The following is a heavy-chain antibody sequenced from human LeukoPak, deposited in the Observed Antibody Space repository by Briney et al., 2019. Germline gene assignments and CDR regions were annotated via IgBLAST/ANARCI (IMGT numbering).Heavy chain of an antibody. CDR2: ISSNSNI. D-gene: IGHD3-10*01. CDR1: GFTFSSYS. J-gene: IGHJ4*02. Sequence: RPGGSLRLSCAASGFTFSSYSMNWVRLAPGKGLEWVSSISSNSNIYYADSVKGRFTISRDNSKNTLYLQMNSLRAEDTAVYYCANNYYGSGSFPFDHWGQGTLVTVSS. V-gene: IGHV3-21*04. CDR3: ANNYYGSGSFPFDH.